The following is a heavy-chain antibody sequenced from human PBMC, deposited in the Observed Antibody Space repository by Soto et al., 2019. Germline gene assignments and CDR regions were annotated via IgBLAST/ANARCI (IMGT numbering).Heavy chain of an antibody. CDR3: ARDSEVFDD. CDR2: SHNSGAT. J-gene: IGHJ4*02. Sequence: SETLSLTCTVSGGSISSSYWSWIRQPPGKGLEWIGYSHNSGATRYNPSLKSRVTISVDTSKNQFSLKLSSVTAADTAVYYCARDSEVFDDWGKGSPVTVYS. CDR1: GGSISSSY. V-gene: IGHV4-59*01.